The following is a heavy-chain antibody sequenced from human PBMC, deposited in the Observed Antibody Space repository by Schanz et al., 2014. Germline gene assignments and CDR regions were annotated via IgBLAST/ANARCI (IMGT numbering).Heavy chain of an antibody. D-gene: IGHD3-16*01. CDR1: GYTFTSYY. Sequence: QVQLVQSGAEVKKPGASVRLSCEASGYTFTSYYMHWVRQAPGQGLEWMGWMNSKTGNTGYAQRFQGRVTMTRNTSITTAYLELSSLRSGDTAVYYCTKGRTFGRWGQGTLVTVSS. V-gene: IGHV1-8*02. CDR2: MNSKTGNT. J-gene: IGHJ4*02. CDR3: TKGRTFGR.